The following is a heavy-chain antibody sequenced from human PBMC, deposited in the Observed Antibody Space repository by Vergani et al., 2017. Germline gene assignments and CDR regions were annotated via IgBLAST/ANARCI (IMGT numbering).Heavy chain of an antibody. CDR2: ISSSSSTI. Sequence: EVQLVESGGGLVKPGGSLRLSCAASGFTFSSYSMNWVRQAPGKGLEWVSYISSSSSTIYYADSVKGRFTISRDNAKNSLYLQMNSLRAEDTAVYYCAGSDFDWSSDYFDYWGQGTLVTVSS. J-gene: IGHJ4*02. D-gene: IGHD3-9*01. V-gene: IGHV3-21*05. CDR1: GFTFSSYS. CDR3: AGSDFDWSSDYFDY.